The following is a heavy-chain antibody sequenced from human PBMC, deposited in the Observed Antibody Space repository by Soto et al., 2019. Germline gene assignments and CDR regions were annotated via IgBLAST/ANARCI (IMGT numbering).Heavy chain of an antibody. CDR3: ARPNYPGYSYGYGLDY. J-gene: IGHJ4*02. CDR1: GCTFSSYA. Sequence: SVKVSCKASGCTFSSYAISWVRQAPGQGLEWMGGIIPIFGTANYAQKFQGRVTITADESTSTAYMELSSLRSEDTAVYYCARPNYPGYSYGYGLDYWGQGTLVTVSS. CDR2: IIPIFGTA. D-gene: IGHD5-18*01. V-gene: IGHV1-69*13.